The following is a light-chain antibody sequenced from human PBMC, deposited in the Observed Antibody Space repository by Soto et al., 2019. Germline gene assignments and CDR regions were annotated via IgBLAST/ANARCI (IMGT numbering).Light chain of an antibody. CDR3: QQYGRSPPFT. CDR2: GAS. Sequence: EIVLTQSPGTLSLSPGERATLSCRASQSVSSTYIAWYQQNPGQAPRLLIYGASSRATGIPDRFSGSGSGTDFTLTISRLEPEDFAVYFCQQYGRSPPFTFGQETMVEIK. CDR1: QSVSSTY. J-gene: IGKJ2*01. V-gene: IGKV3-20*01.